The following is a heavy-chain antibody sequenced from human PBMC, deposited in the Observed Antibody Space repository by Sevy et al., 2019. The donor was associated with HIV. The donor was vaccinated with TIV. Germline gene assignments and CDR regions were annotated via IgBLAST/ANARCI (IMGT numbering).Heavy chain of an antibody. J-gene: IGHJ3*02. Sequence: SETLSLTCTVSGGSVNSGDYYWSWIRQPPGKGLEWLGYIYHSGSSNYHPSLKSRVTISLDTSKNQFSLKMSSVTTADTAVYYCARDDPVMNAFDIWGQGTMVTVSS. CDR3: ARDDPVMNAFDI. CDR1: GGSVNSGDYY. V-gene: IGHV4-61*08. D-gene: IGHD3-16*01. CDR2: IYHSGSS.